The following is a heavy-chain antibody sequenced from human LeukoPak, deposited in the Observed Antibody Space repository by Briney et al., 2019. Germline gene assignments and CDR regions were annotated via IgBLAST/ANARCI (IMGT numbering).Heavy chain of an antibody. CDR3: ARHQYSYGSSIDY. J-gene: IGHJ4*02. Sequence: GESLKISFKGSGYSFTNYWTSWVRQMPGKGLEWMGRIDPSDSYTNSSPSFEGHVTISADNSITTASLQWSRLKASDTAIYYCARHQYSYGSSIDYWGQGTLVTVSS. CDR1: GYSFTNYW. CDR2: IDPSDSYT. D-gene: IGHD3-10*01. V-gene: IGHV5-10-1*01.